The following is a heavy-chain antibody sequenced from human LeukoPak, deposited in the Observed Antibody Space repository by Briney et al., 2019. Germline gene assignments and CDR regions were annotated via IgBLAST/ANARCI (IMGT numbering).Heavy chain of an antibody. D-gene: IGHD5-12*01. J-gene: IGHJ4*02. CDR1: GFTFSSYA. V-gene: IGHV3-30*04. Sequence: GGSLRLSCAASGFTFSSYAMHWVRQAPGKGLEWVAVISYDGSNKYYADSVKGRFTISRDNSKSTLYLQMNSLRAEDTAVYYCASSGSIFDYWGQGALVTVSS. CDR3: ASSGSIFDY. CDR2: ISYDGSNK.